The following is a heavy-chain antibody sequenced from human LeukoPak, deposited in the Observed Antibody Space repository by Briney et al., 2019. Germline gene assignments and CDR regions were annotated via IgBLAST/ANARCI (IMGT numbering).Heavy chain of an antibody. CDR1: GGSISSSSYY. CDR3: ARRSSSQLLSGEFDY. D-gene: IGHD2-2*01. Sequence: SETLSLTCTVSGGSISSSSYYWGWIRQPPGKGLEWIGSIYYSGSTYYNPSLKSRVTISVDTSKNQFSLKLSSVTAADTAVYYCARRSSSQLLSGEFDYWGQGTLVTVSS. J-gene: IGHJ4*02. CDR2: IYYSGST. V-gene: IGHV4-39*01.